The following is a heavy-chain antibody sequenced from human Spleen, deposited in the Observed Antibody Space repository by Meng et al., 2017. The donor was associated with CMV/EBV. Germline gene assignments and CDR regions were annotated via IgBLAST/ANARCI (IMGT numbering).Heavy chain of an antibody. CDR2: IYWYDDK. CDR3: AHKLARGWGLGAFDV. V-gene: IGHV2-5*01. J-gene: IGHJ3*01. CDR1: GFYLNISGAG. Sequence: GFYLNISGAGVGWIRQPPGKAPEWLALIYWYDDKRYSPSLKNRLTITKDTSKDRVVLIMTNMGPVDTATYYCAHKLARGWGLGAFDVWGQGTVVTVSS. D-gene: IGHD3-10*01.